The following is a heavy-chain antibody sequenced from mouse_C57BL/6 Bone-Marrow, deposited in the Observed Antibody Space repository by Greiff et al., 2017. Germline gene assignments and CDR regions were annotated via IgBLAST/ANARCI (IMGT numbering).Heavy chain of an antibody. CDR2: ISSGGSYT. D-gene: IGHD1-1*01. J-gene: IGHJ1*03. Sequence: EVQLVESGGDLVKPGGSLKLSCAASGFTFSSYGMSWVRQTPDKRLEWVATISSGGSYTYYPASVKGRFTISRDNAKNTLYLQMSSLTSEDTAMYYCARHYSHYYGSSFNWYFDVWGTGTTVTVSS. CDR1: GFTFSSYG. V-gene: IGHV5-6*01. CDR3: ARHYSHYYGSSFNWYFDV.